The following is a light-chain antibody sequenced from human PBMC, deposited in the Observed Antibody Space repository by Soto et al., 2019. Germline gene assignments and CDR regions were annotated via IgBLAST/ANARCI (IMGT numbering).Light chain of an antibody. CDR1: QSVDIR. V-gene: IGKV3-11*01. CDR2: DAS. J-gene: IGKJ1*01. CDR3: HQRAAWPAT. Sequence: EVVLTQSPATLSLSPGERATLSCRASQSVDIRLAWYQQKPGQAPRLLIYDASTRATGIPARFSGSGAGTDFPLTITSLEPEDFAGYYCHQRAAWPATFGQGTKVEMK.